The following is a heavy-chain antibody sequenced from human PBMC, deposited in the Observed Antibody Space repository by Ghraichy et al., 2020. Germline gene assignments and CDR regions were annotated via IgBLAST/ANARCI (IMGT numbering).Heavy chain of an antibody. Sequence: SETLSLTCTVSGGSISSYYWSWIRQPPGKGLEWIGYIYYSGSTNYNPSLKSRVTISVDTSKNQFLLQLSSVTAADTAGYYCGRELNRVWSGQLVCWGQGTLFTVSS. CDR3: GRELNRVWSGQLVC. V-gene: IGHV4-59*01. CDR1: GGSISSYY. D-gene: IGHD3-3*01. J-gene: IGHJ4*02. CDR2: IYYSGST.